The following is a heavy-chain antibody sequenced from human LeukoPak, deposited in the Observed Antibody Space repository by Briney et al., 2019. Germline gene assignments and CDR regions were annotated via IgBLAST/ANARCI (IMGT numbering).Heavy chain of an antibody. CDR2: IIPILGIA. Sequence: GASVKVSCKASGGTFSSYAISWVRQAPGQGLEWMGRIIPILGIANYAQKFQGRVTITADKSTSTAYMELSSLRSEDTVVYYCARGLEMATIGDYFDYWGQGTLVTVSS. V-gene: IGHV1-69*04. D-gene: IGHD5-24*01. J-gene: IGHJ4*02. CDR1: GGTFSSYA. CDR3: ARGLEMATIGDYFDY.